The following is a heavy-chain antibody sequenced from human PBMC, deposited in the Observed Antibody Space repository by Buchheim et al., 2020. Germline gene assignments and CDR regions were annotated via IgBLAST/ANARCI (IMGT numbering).Heavy chain of an antibody. J-gene: IGHJ4*02. CDR1: GFTFSSYW. Sequence: EVQLVESGGGLVQPGGSLRLSCAASGFTFSSYWMHWVRQAPGKGLVWVSRINSDGSSKSYADSVKGRFTISRDNAKKPLILQMNSLRAEDTAVYYCARDLYCGGDCFANFDYWGQGTL. D-gene: IGHD2-21*02. CDR3: ARDLYCGGDCFANFDY. V-gene: IGHV3-74*01. CDR2: INSDGSSK.